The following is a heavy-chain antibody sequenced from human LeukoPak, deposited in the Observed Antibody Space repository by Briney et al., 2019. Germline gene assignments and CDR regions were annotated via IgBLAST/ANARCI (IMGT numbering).Heavy chain of an antibody. J-gene: IGHJ4*02. CDR3: ARGLYSSSWYESYY. CDR1: GFTFSSYG. Sequence: PGRSLRLSCAASGFTFSSYGMHWVRQAPGKGLEWVAVIWYDGSNKYYADSVKGRFTISRDSSKNTLYLQMNSLRAEDTAVYYCARGLYSSSWYESYYWGQGTLVTVSS. V-gene: IGHV3-33*01. CDR2: IWYDGSNK. D-gene: IGHD6-13*01.